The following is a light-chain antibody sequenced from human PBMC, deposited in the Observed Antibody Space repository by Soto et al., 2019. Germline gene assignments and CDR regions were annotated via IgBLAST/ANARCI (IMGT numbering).Light chain of an antibody. J-gene: IGKJ2*01. Sequence: EIVLTQSPGTLSLSPGERATLSCRASQSVSRSYLAWYQRKPGQAPRLLIYGASSRATGIPDRFSGSGSGTDFTLTISRLEPEDFAVYYCQQYGSSPPTFGQGTKLEIK. V-gene: IGKV3-20*01. CDR2: GAS. CDR1: QSVSRSY. CDR3: QQYGSSPPT.